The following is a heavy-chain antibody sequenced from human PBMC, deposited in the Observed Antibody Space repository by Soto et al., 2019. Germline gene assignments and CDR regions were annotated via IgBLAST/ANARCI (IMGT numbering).Heavy chain of an antibody. CDR2: IYSLGNT. Sequence: ETLSLTCTVSGGSISSSSYYWGWIRQPPGQGLEWLGTIYSLGNTYYNPSLKSRVTISVDNSKNTLYLQMNSLRAEDTAVYYCAKEAVVDIVSTGQFDPWGQGTLVTVSS. D-gene: IGHD5-12*01. J-gene: IGHJ5*02. CDR3: AKEAVVDIVSTGQFDP. CDR1: GGSISSSSYY. V-gene: IGHV4-39*07.